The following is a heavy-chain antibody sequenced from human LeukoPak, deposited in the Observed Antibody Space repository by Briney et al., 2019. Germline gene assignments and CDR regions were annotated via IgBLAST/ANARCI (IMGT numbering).Heavy chain of an antibody. J-gene: IGHJ6*02. Sequence: GASVKVSCKVSRYTLTELSMYWVRQAPGKGLEWMGGFDAGDGETIYAQKFQGRVTMTADTSTSTAYMELRSLRSDDTAVYYCARGDSDPRFYYYYGMDVWGQGTTVTVSS. D-gene: IGHD2-21*01. CDR3: ARGDSDPRFYYYYGMDV. CDR1: RYTLTELS. V-gene: IGHV1-24*01. CDR2: FDAGDGET.